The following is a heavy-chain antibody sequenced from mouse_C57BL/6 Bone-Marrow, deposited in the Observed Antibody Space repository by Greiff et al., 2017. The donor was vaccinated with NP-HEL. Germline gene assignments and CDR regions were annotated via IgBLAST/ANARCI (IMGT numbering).Heavy chain of an antibody. CDR3: ARRDYYGSSYVWFAY. V-gene: IGHV1-42*01. CDR1: GYSFTGYY. D-gene: IGHD1-1*01. J-gene: IGHJ3*01. CDR2: INPSTGGT. Sequence: VQLQQSGPELVKPGASVKISCKASGYSFTGYYMNWVKQSPEKSLEWIGEINPSTGGTTYNQQFKAKAKLTVDKSSSTAYMQLKSLTSEDSAVYYCARRDYYGSSYVWFAYWGQGTLVTVSA.